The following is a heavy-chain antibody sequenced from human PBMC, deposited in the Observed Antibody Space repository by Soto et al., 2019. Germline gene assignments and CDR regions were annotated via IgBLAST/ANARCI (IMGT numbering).Heavy chain of an antibody. CDR3: AKDTDTAMVTRYYYYGMDV. CDR1: GFTFSSYA. V-gene: IGHV3-23*01. CDR2: ISGSGGST. D-gene: IGHD5-18*01. Sequence: GGSLRLSCAASGFTFSSYAMSWVRQAPGKGLEWVSAISGSGGSTYYADSVKGRFTISRDNSKNTLYLQMNSLRAEDTAVYYCAKDTDTAMVTRYYYYGMDVWGQGTTVTVSS. J-gene: IGHJ6*02.